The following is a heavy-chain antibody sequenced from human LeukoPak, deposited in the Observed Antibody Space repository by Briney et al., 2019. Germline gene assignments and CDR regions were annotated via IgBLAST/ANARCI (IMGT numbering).Heavy chain of an antibody. V-gene: IGHV1-2*02. D-gene: IGHD3-22*01. Sequence: ASVKVSCKASGYTITGYYMHWVRQAPGQGLEWMGWINPNSGGTNYAQKFQGRVTMTRDTSISTAYMELSRLRSDDTAVYYCAREGANDSSGYYFYYMDVWGKGTTVTVSS. J-gene: IGHJ6*03. CDR1: GYTITGYY. CDR3: AREGANDSSGYYFYYMDV. CDR2: INPNSGGT.